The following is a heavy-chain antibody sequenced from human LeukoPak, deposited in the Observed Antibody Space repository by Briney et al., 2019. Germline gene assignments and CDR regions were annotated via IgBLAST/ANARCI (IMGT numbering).Heavy chain of an antibody. CDR3: ASLLSDYDFWSGYPASLYYMDV. D-gene: IGHD3-3*01. CDR1: GGSISSYY. V-gene: IGHV4-4*07. J-gene: IGHJ6*03. Sequence: SQSLSLTCAVSGGSISSYYWSWIPEPAGKALEWIGRIYTSGSTNYNPSPKSRVTMSVDTSKNQISLELRSVTAAHTAVYYCASLLSDYDFWSGYPASLYYMDVWGKGTTVTVSS. CDR2: IYTSGST.